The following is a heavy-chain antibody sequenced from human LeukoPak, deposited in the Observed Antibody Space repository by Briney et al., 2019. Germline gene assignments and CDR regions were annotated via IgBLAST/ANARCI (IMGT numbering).Heavy chain of an antibody. J-gene: IGHJ4*02. CDR1: GITIRDYA. Sequence: PGGSLRLSCAASGITIRDYAMSWVRQAPARGLEWVSSLRGDGETFYADSVKGRFTLSRDNSRNTVYLQLNSLRAEDTAVYYCAKVAWAVGATSYFDYWGQGTLVTVSS. D-gene: IGHD1-26*01. CDR2: LRGDGET. V-gene: IGHV3-23*01. CDR3: AKVAWAVGATSYFDY.